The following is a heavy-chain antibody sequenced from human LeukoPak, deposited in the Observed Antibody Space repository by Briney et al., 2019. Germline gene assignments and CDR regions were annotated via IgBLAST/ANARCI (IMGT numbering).Heavy chain of an antibody. CDR1: VVTFKEYA. CDR3: VKDRPDYDFWTGYYDPHAFDI. V-gene: IGHV3-43*02. J-gene: IGHJ3*02. CDR2: ISGGCVSA. D-gene: IGHD3-3*01. Sequence: GGSLRLSCAPSVVTFKEYAIPWGRGSPGKRLEGVSLISGGCVSASSADSGKSRFTISRDNSKNSLYLQMNSLSTEDTAFYYCVKDRPDYDFWTGYYDPHAFDIWGRGTMVTVSS.